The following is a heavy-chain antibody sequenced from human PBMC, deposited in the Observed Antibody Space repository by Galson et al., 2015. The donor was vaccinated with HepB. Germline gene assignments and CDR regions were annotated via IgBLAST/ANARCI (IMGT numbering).Heavy chain of an antibody. CDR3: AKDRGGGYYTFDI. V-gene: IGHV3-21*01. CDR1: GFTFSSYS. D-gene: IGHD3-3*01. J-gene: IGHJ3*02. CDR2: ISSSSSYR. Sequence: SLRLSCAASGFTFSSYSMNWVRQAPGKGLEWVSSISSSSSYRYYADSVQGRFTISRDNAKNSLYLQMNSLRAEDTAVYYCAKDRGGGYYTFDIWGQGTMVTVSS.